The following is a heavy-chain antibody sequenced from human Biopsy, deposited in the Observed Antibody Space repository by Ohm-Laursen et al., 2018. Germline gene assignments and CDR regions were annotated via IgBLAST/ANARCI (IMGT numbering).Heavy chain of an antibody. CDR2: INHSSII. V-gene: IGHV4-34*01. CDR3: SRGGYSGYEFWYFDL. D-gene: IGHD5-12*01. CDR1: GGPLRGYY. Sequence: SDTLSLTCGVSGGPLRGYYWTWIRQSPGKGLEWIGDINHSSIIKYNPSLKSRLTISADTSKNQFSLKMTSVTAADTAVYFCSRGGYSGYEFWYFDLWGRGTLVTVSS. J-gene: IGHJ2*01.